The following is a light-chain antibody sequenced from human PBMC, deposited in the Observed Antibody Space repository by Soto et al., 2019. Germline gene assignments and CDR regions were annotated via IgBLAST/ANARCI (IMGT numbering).Light chain of an antibody. V-gene: IGLV2-8*01. CDR3: RSYARSYNRV. CDR1: SSDVGGYKY. Sequence: QSALTQPPSASGSPGQSVTISCTGTSSDVGGYKYVSWYQQHPGKAPKLLIYEVSKRPSGVPDRFSGSKSGNTASLTVSGLQAADGADYYCRSYARSYNRVFGGGTQLTL. CDR2: EVS. J-gene: IGLJ3*02.